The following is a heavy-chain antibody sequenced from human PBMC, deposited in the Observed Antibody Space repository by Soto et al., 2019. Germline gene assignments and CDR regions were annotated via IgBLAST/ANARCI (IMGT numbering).Heavy chain of an antibody. J-gene: IGHJ3*02. CDR1: GFTFSSYS. Sequence: EVQLVESGGGLVKPGGSLRLSCAASGFTFSSYSMNWVRQAPGKGLECVSSISSSSSYIYYADSVKGRFTISRDNAKNSLYLQMNSLRAEDTAVYDCARDRGGYCSGGSCYSDAFDIWGQGTMVTVSS. V-gene: IGHV3-21*01. CDR3: ARDRGGYCSGGSCYSDAFDI. CDR2: ISSSSSYI. D-gene: IGHD2-15*01.